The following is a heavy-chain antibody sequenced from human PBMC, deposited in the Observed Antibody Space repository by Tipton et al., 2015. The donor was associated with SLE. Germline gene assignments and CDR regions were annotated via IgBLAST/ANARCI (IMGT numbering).Heavy chain of an antibody. J-gene: IGHJ6*02. CDR2: IYHSGST. D-gene: IGHD2-21*01. CDR1: GGSISSSNW. CDR3: ARTKGSVMSRYGIGV. Sequence: TLSLTCAVSGGSISSSNWWSWVRQPPGKGLEWSGEIYHSGSTNYNPPPKSRVTISVDESKYKFSLKLSSVTAAAAAVYYCARTKGSVMSRYGIGVWGPGSAVTVSS. V-gene: IGHV4-4*02.